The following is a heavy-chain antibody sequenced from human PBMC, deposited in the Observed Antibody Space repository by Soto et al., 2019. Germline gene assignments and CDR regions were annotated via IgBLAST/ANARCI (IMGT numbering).Heavy chain of an antibody. Sequence: EVQLVASGGGLVKPGGSLRLSCAASGFTFSSYSMNWVRQAPGTGLEWVSSSSSSSSYIYYAYSVKGRFTISRDNAKNSLYLQMNSLRAEDTAVSYCARDRIAAAGTPGFWVDPWGQVTLVTVSS. D-gene: IGHD6-13*01. V-gene: IGHV3-21*01. J-gene: IGHJ5*02. CDR2: SSSSSSYI. CDR1: GFTFSSYS. CDR3: ARDRIAAAGTPGFWVDP.